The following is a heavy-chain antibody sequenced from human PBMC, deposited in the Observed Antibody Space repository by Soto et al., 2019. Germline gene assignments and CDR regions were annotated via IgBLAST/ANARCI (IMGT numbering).Heavy chain of an antibody. D-gene: IGHD6-19*01. J-gene: IGHJ2*01. V-gene: IGHV3-30*03. CDR2: ISYDGSNK. CDR3: ARVEAVAVTWWYFDL. Sequence: QVQLVESGGGVVQPGRSLRLACAASGFTLSSYAMHWVRQAPGKGLEWVALISYDGSNKYYADSVKGRFTISRDNSKNTVYMEMNSLRTEDTAVYYCARVEAVAVTWWYFDLWGRGTLVTVSS. CDR1: GFTLSSYA.